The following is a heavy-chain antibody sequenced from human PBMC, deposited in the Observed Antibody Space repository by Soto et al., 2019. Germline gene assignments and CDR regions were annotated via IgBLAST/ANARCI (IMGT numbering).Heavy chain of an antibody. Sequence: SETLSLTCTVSSGSITSGNYCWSWLRQPPGKGLEWIGYIYYSGSTSYNPSLKSRITISVDTSKNQFSLKLSSVTAADTAVYYCARDTGYYDSSGKNFFDYWGQGTLVTVSS. CDR3: ARDTGYYDSSGKNFFDY. V-gene: IGHV4-30-4*01. D-gene: IGHD3-22*01. CDR2: IYYSGST. CDR1: SGSITSGNYC. J-gene: IGHJ4*02.